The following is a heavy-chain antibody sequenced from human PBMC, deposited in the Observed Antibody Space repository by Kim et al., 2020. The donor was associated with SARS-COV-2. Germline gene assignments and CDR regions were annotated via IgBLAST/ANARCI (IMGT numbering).Heavy chain of an antibody. D-gene: IGHD3-9*01. CDR3: AKTDFDMLDV. V-gene: IGHV3-23*01. J-gene: IGHJ6*02. CDR2: GRT. Sequence: GRTFDADSEKGRFTLYRDNSKNTVYRQMNCQRAEDTAVYYCAKTDFDMLDVWGQGTTVTVSS.